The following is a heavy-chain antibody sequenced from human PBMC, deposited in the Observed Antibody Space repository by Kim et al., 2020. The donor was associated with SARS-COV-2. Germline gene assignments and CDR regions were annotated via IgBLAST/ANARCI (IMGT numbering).Heavy chain of an antibody. J-gene: IGHJ4*02. CDR2: INAGNGNT. Sequence: ASVKVSCKASGYTFTSYAMHWVRQAPGQRLEWMGWINAGNGNTKYSQKFQGRVTITRDTSASTAYMELSRLRSEDTAGYYCARVRYGSGPLFDYWGQGTLVTVSS. CDR3: ARVRYGSGPLFDY. CDR1: GYTFTSYA. V-gene: IGHV1-3*01. D-gene: IGHD3-10*01.